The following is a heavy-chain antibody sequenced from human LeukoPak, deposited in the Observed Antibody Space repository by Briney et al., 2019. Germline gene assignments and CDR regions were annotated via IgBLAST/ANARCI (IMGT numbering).Heavy chain of an antibody. Sequence: PGGSLRLSCAASGFTVSDNYMSWVRQAPGKGLEWVSVFYSGGSTRYADSVKGRFTISRDNSKNTLYLQLNSLRAEDTAAYFCASSSWSSEYFHYWGQGTLVTVSS. D-gene: IGHD6-13*01. J-gene: IGHJ1*01. CDR1: GFTVSDNY. V-gene: IGHV3-66*01. CDR2: FYSGGST. CDR3: ASSSWSSEYFHY.